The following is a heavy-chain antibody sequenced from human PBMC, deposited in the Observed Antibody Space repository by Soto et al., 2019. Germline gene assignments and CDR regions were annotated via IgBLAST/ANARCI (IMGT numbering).Heavy chain of an antibody. CDR1: GGSFSCYY. J-gene: IGHJ6*02. Sequence: SETLSLTCAVYGGSFSCYYWSWIRQPPGKGLEWIGEINHSGSTNYNPSLKSRVTISVDTSKNQFSLKLSSVTAADTAVYYCARRMYYYDSSGYYQYYYGMDVWGQGTTVTVSS. CDR2: INHSGST. D-gene: IGHD3-22*01. CDR3: ARRMYYYDSSGYYQYYYGMDV. V-gene: IGHV4-34*01.